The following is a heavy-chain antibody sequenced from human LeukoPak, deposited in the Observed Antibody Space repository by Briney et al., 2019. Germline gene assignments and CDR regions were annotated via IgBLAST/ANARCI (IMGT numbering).Heavy chain of an antibody. CDR2: ISYDGSNK. J-gene: IGHJ4*02. CDR1: GFTFSSYA. Sequence: PGGSLRLSCAASGFTFSSYAMHWVCQAPGKGLEWVAVISYDGSNKYYADSVKGRFTISRDNSKNTLYLQMNSLRAEDTAVYYCARALKMGGGTDWGQGTLVTVSS. CDR3: ARALKMGGGTD. D-gene: IGHD1-1*01. V-gene: IGHV3-30-3*01.